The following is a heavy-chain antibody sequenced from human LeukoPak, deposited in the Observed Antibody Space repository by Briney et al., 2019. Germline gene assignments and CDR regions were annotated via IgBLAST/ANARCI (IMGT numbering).Heavy chain of an antibody. CDR2: INPDSGGT. J-gene: IGHJ5*02. CDR3: AKAGHYDFNWFDP. D-gene: IGHD2/OR15-2a*01. Sequence: ASVKVSCKASGYTFSAYYMHWVQQAPGQGPEWMGRINPDSGGTKYAQKFQGRVTMTRDTSINTVYMELSSLRSDDTAVYYCAKAGHYDFNWFDPWGQGTLVTVSS. V-gene: IGHV1-2*06. CDR1: GYTFSAYY.